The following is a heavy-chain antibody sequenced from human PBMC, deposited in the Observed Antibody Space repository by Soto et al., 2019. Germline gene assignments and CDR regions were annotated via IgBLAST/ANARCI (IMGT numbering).Heavy chain of an antibody. V-gene: IGHV4-39*01. CDR3: ARVRGSRNWFDP. J-gene: IGHJ5*02. CDR2: IYYSGTT. Sequence: QLQLQESGPGLVKPSETLSLTCTVSGGSISSSSYYWGWVRQPPGKGLEWIGSIYYSGTTYYNPSLKSRDXXXAXXSETQFSLKVNSVTAADTAVYYCARVRGSRNWFDPWGQGTLVTVSS. CDR1: GGSISSSSYY. D-gene: IGHD3-16*01.